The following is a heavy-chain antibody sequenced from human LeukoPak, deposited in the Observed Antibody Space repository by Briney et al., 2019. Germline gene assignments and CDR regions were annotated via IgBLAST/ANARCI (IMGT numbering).Heavy chain of an antibody. J-gene: IGHJ4*02. D-gene: IGHD5-12*01. V-gene: IGHV3-64D*09. CDR1: GFTLSSYA. CDR3: VMAISGYDPQRFDY. Sequence: GGSLRLSCSASGFTLSSYAMHWVRQAPGKGLKYVSAISSNGGSTFYADSVRSRSTISRDNSKNTLYLQMSSLRPEDTAVYYCVMAISGYDPQRFDYWGQGTLVTVSS. CDR2: ISSNGGST.